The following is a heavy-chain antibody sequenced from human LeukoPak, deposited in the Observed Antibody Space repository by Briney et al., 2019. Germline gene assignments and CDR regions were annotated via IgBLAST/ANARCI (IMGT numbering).Heavy chain of an antibody. Sequence: ASVKVSCKASGYTFTSYGISWVRQAPRKGLEWMGWISAYNGNTNYAQKLQGRVTMTTDTSTSTAYMELRSLRSDDTAVYYCARALYYYDSSDADDYWGQGTLVTVSS. CDR3: ARALYYYDSSDADDY. J-gene: IGHJ4*02. D-gene: IGHD3-22*01. CDR1: GYTFTSYG. V-gene: IGHV1-18*01. CDR2: ISAYNGNT.